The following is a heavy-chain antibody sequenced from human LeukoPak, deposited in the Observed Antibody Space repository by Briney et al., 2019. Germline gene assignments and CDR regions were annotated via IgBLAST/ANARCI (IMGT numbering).Heavy chain of an antibody. V-gene: IGHV3-48*01. CDR1: GFTFSTYG. Sequence: GGSLRLSCAASGFTFSTYGMNWVRQAPGKGLEWVSYISDGSSTIYYADSVKGRFIIPRDNSKNTLYLQMNSLRAEDTALYYCAKRPHGFDVWGQGTKVTVSS. CDR2: ISDGSSTI. J-gene: IGHJ3*01. CDR3: AKRPHGFDV.